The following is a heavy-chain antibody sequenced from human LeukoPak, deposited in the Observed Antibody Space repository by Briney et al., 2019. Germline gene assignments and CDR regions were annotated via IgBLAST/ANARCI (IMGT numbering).Heavy chain of an antibody. V-gene: IGHV1-2*02. J-gene: IGHJ5*02. CDR3: ARGYYYGMGIFRWFDP. Sequence: ASVKVSCKASGYTFTTYAMNWVRQAPGQGLEWVGWINPKNGGSNYAQKFQGRVTMTRDRSISTAYMELSRLRSDDTAVYYCARGYYYGMGIFRWFDPWGQGTLVTVSS. CDR2: INPKNGGS. CDR1: GYTFTTYA. D-gene: IGHD3-10*01.